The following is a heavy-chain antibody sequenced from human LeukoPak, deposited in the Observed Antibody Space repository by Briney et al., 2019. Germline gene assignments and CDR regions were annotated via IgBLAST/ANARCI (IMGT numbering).Heavy chain of an antibody. CDR1: GGTFSSYA. D-gene: IGHD3-10*01. CDR3: ARGPELLWFGEFFFDY. Sequence: ASVKVSCKASGGTFSSYAISWVRQAPGQGLEWMGGIIPIFGTANYAQKFQGRVTITADKSTSTAYMELSSLRSEDTAVYYCARGPELLWFGEFFFDYWGQGTLVTVSS. CDR2: IIPIFGTA. V-gene: IGHV1-69*06. J-gene: IGHJ4*02.